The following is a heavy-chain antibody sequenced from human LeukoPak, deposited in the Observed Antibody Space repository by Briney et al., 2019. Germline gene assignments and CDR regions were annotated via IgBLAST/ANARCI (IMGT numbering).Heavy chain of an antibody. J-gene: IGHJ6*02. Sequence: PSQTLSLTCTVSGGSISSGGYYWSWIRQHPGKGLEWIGEINHSGSTNYNPSLKSRVTISVDTSKNQFSLKLSSVTAADTAVYYCARSSYYYYGMDVWGQGTTVTVSS. CDR3: ARSSYYYYGMDV. V-gene: IGHV4-31*03. CDR2: INHSGST. CDR1: GGSISSGGYY.